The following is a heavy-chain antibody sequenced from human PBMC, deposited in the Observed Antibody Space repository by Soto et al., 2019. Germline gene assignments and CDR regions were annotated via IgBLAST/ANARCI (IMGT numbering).Heavy chain of an antibody. J-gene: IGHJ6*02. CDR3: ARRIYGMTV. CDR2: IIPIFGTA. Sequence: QVQLVQSGAEVKKPGSSVKVSCKASGGTFGTYAISWVRQAPGQGLEWMGGIIPIFGTADYAQKFQGRVTITADESTTTGYIELSSGCTEGTAVFFCARRIYGMTVWCQGTTVTVSS. V-gene: IGHV1-69*12. CDR1: GGTFGTYA.